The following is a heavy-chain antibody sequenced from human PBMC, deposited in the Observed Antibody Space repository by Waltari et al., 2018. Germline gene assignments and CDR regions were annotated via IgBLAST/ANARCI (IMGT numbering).Heavy chain of an antibody. D-gene: IGHD3-3*01. CDR2: INHSGST. CDR3: AREERITIFGVVRPYYYYYYMDV. Sequence: QVQLQQWGAGLLKPSETLSLTCAVYGGSFSGYYWSWIRQPPGKGLEWFGEINHSGSTNYNPSLKSRVTISVDTSKNQFSLKLSSVTAADTAVYYCAREERITIFGVVRPYYYYYYMDVWGKGTTVTVSS. J-gene: IGHJ6*03. V-gene: IGHV4-34*01. CDR1: GGSFSGYY.